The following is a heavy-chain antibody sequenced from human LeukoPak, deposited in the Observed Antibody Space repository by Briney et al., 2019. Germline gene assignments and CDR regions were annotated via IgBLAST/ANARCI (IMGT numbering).Heavy chain of an antibody. CDR2: ISSDGGIT. D-gene: IGHD2-2*01. V-gene: IGHV3-64*01. CDR3: ARDRHCSNRGCYRGAFDP. Sequence: GGSLRLSCAASGFTFSSHAMHWVRQAPGKGLEYVSGISSDGGITDYASSLKGRFTISRDNSKNTLYLQIASLRVDDMAVYYCARDRHCSNRGCYRGAFDPWGQGTLVTVTS. CDR1: GFTFSSHA. J-gene: IGHJ5*02.